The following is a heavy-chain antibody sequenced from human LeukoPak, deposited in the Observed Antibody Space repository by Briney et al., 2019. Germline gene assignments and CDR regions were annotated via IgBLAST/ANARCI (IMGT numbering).Heavy chain of an antibody. CDR2: MNPNSGNT. Sequence: GASVKVSCKASGYTFTSYDINWVRQATGQGLEWMGWMNPNSGNTGYAQKFQGRVTITRNTSISTAYMELRSLRSDDTAVYYCARLAPSSSWRFGYYYYMDVWGKGTTVTVSS. V-gene: IGHV1-8*03. CDR1: GYTFTSYD. CDR3: ARLAPSSSWRFGYYYYMDV. D-gene: IGHD6-13*01. J-gene: IGHJ6*03.